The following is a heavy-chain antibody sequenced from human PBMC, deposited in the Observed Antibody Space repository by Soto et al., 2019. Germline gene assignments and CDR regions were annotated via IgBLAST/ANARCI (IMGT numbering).Heavy chain of an antibody. CDR2: MNPNSGNT. CDR1: GYTFTSYD. Sequence: QLKLVQSGAEVKKPGASVKVSCKASGYTFTSYDINWVRQATGQGLEWMGWMNPNSGNTGYAQKFQGRVPMTRDTSISTADMELSSLGAEDTAGYYCAREKSSYCMAVWGQGTTVTVSS. CDR3: AREKSSYCMAV. J-gene: IGHJ6*02. V-gene: IGHV1-8*01. D-gene: IGHD1-26*01.